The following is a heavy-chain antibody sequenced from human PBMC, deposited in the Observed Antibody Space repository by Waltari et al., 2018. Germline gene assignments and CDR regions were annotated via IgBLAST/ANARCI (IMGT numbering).Heavy chain of an antibody. D-gene: IGHD3-3*01. V-gene: IGHV1-69*08. CDR1: GGTFSSYA. Sequence: QVQLVQSGAEVKKPGSSVKVSCKASGGTFSSYAISWVRQAPGQGLEWMGRIIPIFGTANDAQKFQGRVTITADKSTSTAYMELSSLRSEDTAVYYCARDQNSPDLWSGYLDYWGQGTLVTVSS. CDR3: ARDQNSPDLWSGYLDY. J-gene: IGHJ4*02. CDR2: IIPIFGTA.